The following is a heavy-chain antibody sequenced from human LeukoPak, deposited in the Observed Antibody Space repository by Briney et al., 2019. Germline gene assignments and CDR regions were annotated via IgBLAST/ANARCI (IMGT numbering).Heavy chain of an antibody. V-gene: IGHV3-21*01. CDR2: ISSSSSYI. D-gene: IGHD2-21*01. CDR3: ARAPILPDY. CDR1: GFSLKTYN. Sequence: GGSLRLSCAASGFSLKTYNMNWVRQAPGKGLEWVSSISSSSSYIYYADSVKGRFTISRDNAKNSLYLQMNSLRAEDTAVYYCARAPILPDYWGQGTLVTVSS. J-gene: IGHJ4*02.